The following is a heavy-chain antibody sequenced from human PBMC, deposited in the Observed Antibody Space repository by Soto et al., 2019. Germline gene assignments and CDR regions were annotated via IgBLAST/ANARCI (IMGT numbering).Heavy chain of an antibody. CDR2: ISSSGEST. D-gene: IGHD3-10*01. V-gene: IGHV3-23*01. Sequence: GGSLRLSCTASGFTFSSYAMTWVRQAPGKGLEWVASISSSGESTYYADSVKGRFTISRDKSKNTLFLQMNSLGVEDTAVYSCAKDGGWQIGFDSWGQGTQVTVSS. CDR1: GFTFSSYA. CDR3: AKDGGWQIGFDS. J-gene: IGHJ5*01.